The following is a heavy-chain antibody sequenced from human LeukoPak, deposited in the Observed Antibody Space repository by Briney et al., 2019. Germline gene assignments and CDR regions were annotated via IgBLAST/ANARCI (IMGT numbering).Heavy chain of an antibody. Sequence: SETLSLTCTVSGGSISSHYWSWIRQPPGEGLEWIGYIYYSGGTDYNPSLKSRVTISVDTSKNQFSLKLSSVTAADTAVYYCARGSGYMDVWGKGTTVTVSS. D-gene: IGHD3-10*01. CDR1: GGSISSHY. CDR2: IYYSGGT. J-gene: IGHJ6*03. V-gene: IGHV4-59*11. CDR3: ARGSGYMDV.